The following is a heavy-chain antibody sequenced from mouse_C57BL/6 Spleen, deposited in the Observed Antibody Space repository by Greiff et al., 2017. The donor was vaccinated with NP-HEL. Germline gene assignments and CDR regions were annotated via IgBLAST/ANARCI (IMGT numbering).Heavy chain of an antibody. CDR1: GYTFTDYE. CDR3: TKIYYGNGFAY. J-gene: IGHJ3*01. Sequence: VQLVESGAELVRPGASVTLSCKASGYTFTDYEMHWVKQTPVHGLEWIGAIDPETGGTAYNQKFKGKAILTADKSSSTAYMELRSLTSEDSAVYYCTKIYYGNGFAYWGQGTLVTVSA. V-gene: IGHV1-15*01. CDR2: IDPETGGT. D-gene: IGHD2-1*01.